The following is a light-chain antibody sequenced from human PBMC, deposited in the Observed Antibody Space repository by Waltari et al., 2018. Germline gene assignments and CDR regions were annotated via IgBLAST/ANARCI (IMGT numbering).Light chain of an antibody. CDR1: NLERKS. J-gene: IGLJ3*02. V-gene: IGLV3-21*04. CDR3: QVWDSDSDHPV. CDR2: YDT. Sequence: SYVLTQPPSVSVAPGNTATIACGGNNLERKSVHWYQQKPGQTPVAVIYYDTERPSGMSGRFSGSNAGNTATLTSSRVEAGDEADYYCQVWDSDSDHPVFGGGTKLTVL.